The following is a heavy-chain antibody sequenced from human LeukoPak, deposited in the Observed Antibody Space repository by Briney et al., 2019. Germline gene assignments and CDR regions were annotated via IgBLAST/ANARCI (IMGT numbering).Heavy chain of an antibody. J-gene: IGHJ1*01. CDR3: ARDGDRCSSTSRPPRD. Sequence: ASVKVSLKASGYTFTGYYMHWVRQAPGQGLDGMGWINPNYGGTNYAQKFQGRVNMTRDTSISTAYMELCRLRSDDTAVYYCARDGDRCSSTSRPPRDWGRGTLVTVSS. V-gene: IGHV1-2*02. D-gene: IGHD2-2*01. CDR1: GYTFTGYY. CDR2: INPNYGGT.